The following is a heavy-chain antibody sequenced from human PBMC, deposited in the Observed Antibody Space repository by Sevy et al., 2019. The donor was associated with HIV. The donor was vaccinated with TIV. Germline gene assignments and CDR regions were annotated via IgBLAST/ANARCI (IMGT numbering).Heavy chain of an antibody. CDR2: IYYSGST. V-gene: IGHV4-30-4*01. Sequence: SETLSLTCTVSGGSISSGDYYWSWIRQPQGKGLEWIGYIYYSGSTYYNPSLKSRVTISVDTSKNQFSLKLSSVTAADTAVYYCARVKATYYYDSSGYLDYWGQRTLVTVSS. J-gene: IGHJ4*02. CDR1: GGSISSGDYY. D-gene: IGHD3-22*01. CDR3: ARVKATYYYDSSGYLDY.